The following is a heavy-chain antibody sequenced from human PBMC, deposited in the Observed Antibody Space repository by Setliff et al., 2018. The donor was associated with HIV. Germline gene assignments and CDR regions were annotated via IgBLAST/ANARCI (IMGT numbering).Heavy chain of an antibody. Sequence: GASVKVSCKASGGTFSSYAINWVRQAPGQGLEWMGGIIPMFGTRNYAQKFQGRVTITTDESTSTAYMELSSLRSEDTALYYCARGQSQGYAYSGCYGAFDIWGQGTMVTVSS. J-gene: IGHJ3*02. CDR1: GGTFSSYA. V-gene: IGHV1-69*05. D-gene: IGHD1-26*01. CDR3: ARGQSQGYAYSGCYGAFDI. CDR2: IIPMFGTR.